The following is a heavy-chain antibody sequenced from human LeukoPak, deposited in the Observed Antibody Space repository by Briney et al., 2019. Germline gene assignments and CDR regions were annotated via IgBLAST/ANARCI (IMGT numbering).Heavy chain of an antibody. CDR3: ARDLMFDY. J-gene: IGHJ4*02. CDR2: IYSGGST. D-gene: IGHD3-16*01. CDR1: GFTVSSNY. V-gene: IGHV3-53*04. Sequence: QSGGSLRLSCAASGFTVSSNYMSWVRQAPGKGLEWVSVIYSGGSTYYADSVKGRFTIFRHNSKNTLYLQMNSLRAEDTAVYYCARDLMFDYWGQGTLVTVSS.